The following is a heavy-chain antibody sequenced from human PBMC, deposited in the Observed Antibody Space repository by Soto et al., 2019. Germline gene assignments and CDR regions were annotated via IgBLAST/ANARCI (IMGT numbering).Heavy chain of an antibody. CDR2: INTNGVNT. D-gene: IGHD6-19*01. CDR1: GFTFSGDS. V-gene: IGHV3-64*01. CDR3: ARGRVEDSSGWATYFDY. J-gene: IGHJ4*02. Sequence: EVQLVESGGGLVQPGGSLRLSCAASGFTFSGDSMFWVRQAPGKGLEYVSAINTNGVNTFYAKSVKGRFTISRDNSKNTMYLQIGSLRAEDMAVYYCARGRVEDSSGWATYFDYWGQGTLVTVSS.